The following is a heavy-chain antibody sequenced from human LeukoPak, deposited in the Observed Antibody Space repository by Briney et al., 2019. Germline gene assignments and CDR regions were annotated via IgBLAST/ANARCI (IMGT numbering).Heavy chain of an antibody. CDR2: INHSGTT. V-gene: IGHV4-34*01. Sequence: PSETLSLTCAVYGGSFSIYYWSWLRQPPGKGLEWIGEINHSGTTNYNSSLKSRVTISVDTSKNQFSLKLSSVTAADTAVYYCARLFVFSSSWDYYYYYMDVWGKGTTVTISS. D-gene: IGHD6-13*01. J-gene: IGHJ6*03. CDR3: ARLFVFSSSWDYYYYYMDV. CDR1: GGSFSIYY.